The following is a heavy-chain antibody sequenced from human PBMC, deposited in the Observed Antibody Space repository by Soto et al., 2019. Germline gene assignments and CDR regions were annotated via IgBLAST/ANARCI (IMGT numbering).Heavy chain of an antibody. CDR2: IIPIFGTA. CDR3: ARVPYCGGDCYSLGYYYYGMDV. Sequence: SVKVSCKASGGTFSSYAISWVRQAPGQGLEWMGGIIPIFGTANYAQKFQGRVTVTADESTSTAYMELSSLRSEDTAVYYCARVPYCGGDCYSLGYYYYGMDVWGQGTTVTVSS. CDR1: GGTFSSYA. D-gene: IGHD2-21*02. V-gene: IGHV1-69*13. J-gene: IGHJ6*02.